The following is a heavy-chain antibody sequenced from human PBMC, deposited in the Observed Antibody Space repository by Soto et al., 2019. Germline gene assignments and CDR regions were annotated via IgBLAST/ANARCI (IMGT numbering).Heavy chain of an antibody. J-gene: IGHJ4*02. Sequence: QVQLVESGGGVVQPGTSLRLSCVGSGFTFRSYVIHWVRQAPGKGLEWVALTSYDGSNNFYGDSVKGRFTISRDNSRKTVELQMDSRGLEDTALYYCARWGTTGGLDVWGQGTLVSVSS. CDR2: TSYDGSNN. CDR1: GFTFRSYV. CDR3: ARWGTTGGLDV. D-gene: IGHD3-16*01. V-gene: IGHV3-33*05.